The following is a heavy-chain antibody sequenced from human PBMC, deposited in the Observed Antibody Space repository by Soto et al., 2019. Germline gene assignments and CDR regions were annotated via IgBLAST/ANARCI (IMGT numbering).Heavy chain of an antibody. CDR2: IYYTGGT. J-gene: IGHJ4*02. D-gene: IGHD5-12*01. CDR3: AGDFRGYGRFDY. V-gene: IGHV4-31*03. Sequence: TLSLTCTVSVVSTSSGSYYWSWIRQHPGKGLEWIGYIYYTGGTYQNPSLKSRATISLDTSENQFSLKLSSVTAADTAIYYCAGDFRGYGRFDYWGQGTLVTVSS. CDR1: VVSTSSGSYY.